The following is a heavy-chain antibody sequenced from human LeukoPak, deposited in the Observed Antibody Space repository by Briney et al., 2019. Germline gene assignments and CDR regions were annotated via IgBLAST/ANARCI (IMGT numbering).Heavy chain of an antibody. J-gene: IGHJ5*02. D-gene: IGHD6-13*01. CDR3: ARAKNSSWLALFDP. Sequence: GGSLRLSRAASGFTFSSYAMHWVRQAPGKGLEWVAVISYDGSNKYYADSVKGRFTISRDNSKNTLYLQMNSLRAEDTAVYYCARAKNSSWLALFDPWGQGTLVTVSS. V-gene: IGHV3-30-3*01. CDR2: ISYDGSNK. CDR1: GFTFSSYA.